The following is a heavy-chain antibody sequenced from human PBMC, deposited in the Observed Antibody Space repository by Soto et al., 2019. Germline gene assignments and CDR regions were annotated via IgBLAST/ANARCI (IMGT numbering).Heavy chain of an antibody. CDR3: AHSIIAAAGGVWFDP. CDR2: IYWNDDK. Sequence: SGPTLVNPTQTLTLTCTFSGFSHSTSGVGVGWIRQPPGKALEWLALIYWNDDKRYSPSLKSRHTITKDTSKNQVVLTMTNMDPVDTATYYCAHSIIAAAGGVWFDPWGQGTLVTVS. V-gene: IGHV2-5*01. J-gene: IGHJ5*02. CDR1: GFSHSTSGVG. D-gene: IGHD6-13*01.